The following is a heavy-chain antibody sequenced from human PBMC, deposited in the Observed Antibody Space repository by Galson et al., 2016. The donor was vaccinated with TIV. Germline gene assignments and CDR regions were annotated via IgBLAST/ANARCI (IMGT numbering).Heavy chain of an antibody. CDR3: AHGPRHIMTGYYYFDY. CDR2: IYLNDDK. Sequence: PALVKPTQTLRLTCTFSGFSITTSGVTVGWIRQPPGKALEWLAVIYLNDDKRYRPSLKSRLPITTETSKNQVVLMLSNMYPVDTATYYCAHGPRHIMTGYYYFDYWGQGALATVSS. J-gene: IGHJ4*02. CDR1: GFSITTSGVT. D-gene: IGHD3-9*01. V-gene: IGHV2-5*01.